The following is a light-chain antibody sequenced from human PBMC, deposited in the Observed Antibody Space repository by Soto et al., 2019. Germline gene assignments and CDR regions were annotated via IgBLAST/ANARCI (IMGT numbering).Light chain of an antibody. J-gene: IGKJ1*01. V-gene: IGKV3D-20*02. CDR2: AAS. CDR1: QSFNSTY. CDR3: QQGNTWPWT. Sequence: IVFTQSPXTLSFSXXXXSXLSXTXSQSFNSTYLAWYQQKPGQAPRLLIYAASDRATGIPGRFSGSGSGTDFTLIISSLEPEDFAFYYCQQGNTWPWTFGQGTKVDNK.